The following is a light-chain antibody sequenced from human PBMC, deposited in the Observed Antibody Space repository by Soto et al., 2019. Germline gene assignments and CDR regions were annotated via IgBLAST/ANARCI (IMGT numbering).Light chain of an antibody. J-gene: IGLJ3*02. CDR1: SSDIGAYDY. CDR3: SSYTSTSAWV. CDR2: EVI. Sequence: QSVLTQPASLSGSPGQSITISCTGTSSDIGAYDYVSWFQQHPGKAPQLIIYEVINRPSGVSNRFSGSKSGNTASLTISGLQAEDETDYYCSSYTSTSAWVFGGGTKVTVL. V-gene: IGLV2-14*01.